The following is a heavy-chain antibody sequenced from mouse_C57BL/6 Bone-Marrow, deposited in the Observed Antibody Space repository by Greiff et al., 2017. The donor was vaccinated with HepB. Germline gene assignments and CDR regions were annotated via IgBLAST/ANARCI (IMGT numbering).Heavy chain of an antibody. CDR3: ARSRGYYGSSYDAY. V-gene: IGHV1-81*01. Sequence: QVQLQQSGAELARPGASVKLSCKASGYTFTSYGISWVKQRTGQGLEWIGEIYPRSGNTYYNEKFKGKATLTADKASSTAYMELRSLTSEDSAVYFCARSRGYYGSSYDAYWGQGTLVTVSA. D-gene: IGHD1-1*01. CDR2: IYPRSGNT. CDR1: GYTFTSYG. J-gene: IGHJ3*01.